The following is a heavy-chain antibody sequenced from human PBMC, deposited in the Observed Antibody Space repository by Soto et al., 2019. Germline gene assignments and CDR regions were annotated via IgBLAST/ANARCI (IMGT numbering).Heavy chain of an antibody. V-gene: IGHV3-9*01. CDR2: ISWNSGSI. Sequence: EVQLVESGGGLVQPGRSLRLSCAASGFTFDDYAMHWVRQAPGKGLEWVSGISWNSGSIGYADSVKGRFTISRDNAKNSLYLQMNSLRAEDTALYYCAKDVRSGWSSGWFDPWGQGTLVTVSS. D-gene: IGHD6-19*01. J-gene: IGHJ5*02. CDR1: GFTFDDYA. CDR3: AKDVRSGWSSGWFDP.